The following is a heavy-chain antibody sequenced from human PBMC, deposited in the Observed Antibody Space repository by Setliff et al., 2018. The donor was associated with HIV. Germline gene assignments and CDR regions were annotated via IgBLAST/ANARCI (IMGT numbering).Heavy chain of an antibody. J-gene: IGHJ6*03. Sequence: TLSLTCSVSGGSISSGGYCWSWIRQLPGKGLDWIGYIYYSGSSYYNPSLQSRVTISVDTSKNHFSLELTSVTAADTAVYYCASQPSGHFYYYMHVWGKGTTVTVSS. CDR3: ASQPSGHFYYYMHV. CDR1: GGSISSGGYC. CDR2: IYYSGSS. V-gene: IGHV4-31*03. D-gene: IGHD1-1*01.